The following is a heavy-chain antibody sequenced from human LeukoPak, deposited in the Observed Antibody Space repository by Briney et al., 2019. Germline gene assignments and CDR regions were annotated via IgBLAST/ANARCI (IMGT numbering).Heavy chain of an antibody. CDR2: ISAYNGNT. V-gene: IGHV1-18*01. CDR1: GYTFTSYG. J-gene: IGHJ4*02. Sequence: ASVKVSCKASGYTFTSYGITWVRQAPGQGLEWMGWISAYNGNTKYAQKLHGRVTMTTDTSTSTAYMELRSLRSDDTAVYYCARDWSIAACLGPPFDCWGQGTLVTVSS. D-gene: IGHD6-6*01. CDR3: ARDWSIAACLGPPFDC.